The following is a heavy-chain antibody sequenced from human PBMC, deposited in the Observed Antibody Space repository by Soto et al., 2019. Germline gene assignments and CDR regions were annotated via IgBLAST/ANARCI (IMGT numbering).Heavy chain of an antibody. CDR1: GVSISSTNY. CDR3: ARPPWGIYGFDV. V-gene: IGHV4-4*02. CDR2: IWHGGIT. J-gene: IGHJ6*02. D-gene: IGHD3-16*01. Sequence: SETLSLTCEVSGVSISSTNYFSWVRQPPGKGLEWIGEIWHGGITNYNPALKSRVTISVDTSKNQFSLRLTSMTDADTAVYFCARPPWGIYGFDVWGPGTTVTVSS.